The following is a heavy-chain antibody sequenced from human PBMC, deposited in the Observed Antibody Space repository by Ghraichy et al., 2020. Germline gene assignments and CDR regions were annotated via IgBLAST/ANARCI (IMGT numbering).Heavy chain of an antibody. J-gene: IGHJ5*02. CDR2: FYSIGGT. Sequence: SETLSLTCTVSGYSVSSAASHWSWIRRSPGKGLEWIGYFYSIGGTNYNPSLKRRISMSVDTSKNQFSLKLSSVTAADTAVYYCARSMVTRLDPWGQGTPVIVSS. CDR3: ARSMVTRLDP. CDR1: GYSVSSAASH. V-gene: IGHV4-61*08. D-gene: IGHD2-21*02.